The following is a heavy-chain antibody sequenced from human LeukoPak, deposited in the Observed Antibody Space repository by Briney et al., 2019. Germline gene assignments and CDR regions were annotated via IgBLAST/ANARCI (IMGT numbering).Heavy chain of an antibody. CDR3: AREMLVVVAAIHDAFDI. CDR1: GYTFTSYY. V-gene: IGHV1-46*01. CDR2: INPSGGST. D-gene: IGHD2-15*01. J-gene: IGHJ3*02. Sequence: PGASVKVSCKASGYTFTSYYMHWVRQAPGQGLEWMGIINPSGGSTSYAQKFQGRVTMTRDTSTSTVYMELSSLRSGDTAVYYCAREMLVVVAAIHDAFDIWGQGTMVTVSS.